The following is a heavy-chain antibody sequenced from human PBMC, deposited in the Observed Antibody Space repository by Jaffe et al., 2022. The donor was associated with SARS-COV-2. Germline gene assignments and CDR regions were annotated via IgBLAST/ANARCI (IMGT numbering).Heavy chain of an antibody. CDR1: GGSISSPGYY. CDR3: ARAAGSYGYNYHGTDV. V-gene: IGHV4-31*03. Sequence: QVQLQESGPGLVKPSQTLSLTCSVSGGSISSPGYYWSWIRQLPGKGLEWLGYIYYTGSTYYNPSLKSRLSISADTSKNQLSLKVNSVTAADTAVYYCARAAGSYGYNYHGTDVWGQGTRVTVSS. D-gene: IGHD4-17*01. J-gene: IGHJ6*02. CDR2: IYYTGST.